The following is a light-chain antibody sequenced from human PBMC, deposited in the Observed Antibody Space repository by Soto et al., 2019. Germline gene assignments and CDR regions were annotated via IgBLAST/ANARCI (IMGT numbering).Light chain of an antibody. CDR1: SSDIGDYNY. V-gene: IGLV2-8*01. Sequence: QSVLTQPPCASGCPGQSVTISCTGTSSDIGDYNYVSWYQQHPGKAPKLMIYEVSKRPSGVPDRFSGSKSGNTASLTVSGLQAEDEADYYCSSYAGSNSPFVFGSGTKVTVL. CDR3: SSYAGSNSPFV. CDR2: EVS. J-gene: IGLJ1*01.